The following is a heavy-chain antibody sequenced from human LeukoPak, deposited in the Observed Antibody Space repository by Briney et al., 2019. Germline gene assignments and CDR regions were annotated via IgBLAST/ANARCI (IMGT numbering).Heavy chain of an antibody. D-gene: IGHD2-2*01. CDR2: IYYSGST. J-gene: IGHJ5*02. CDR1: GGSISSSSYY. Sequence: SETLSLTCTVSGGSISSSSYYWGWIRQPPGKGLEWIGSIYYSGSTYYNPSLKSRVTISVDTSKNQFSLKLSSVTAADTAVYYCARHLVVPAAIFRNRRNNWFDPWGQGTLVTVSS. CDR3: ARHLVVPAAIFRNRRNNWFDP. V-gene: IGHV4-39*01.